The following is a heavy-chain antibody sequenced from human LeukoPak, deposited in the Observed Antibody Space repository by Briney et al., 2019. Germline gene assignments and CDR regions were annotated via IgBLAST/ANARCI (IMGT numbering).Heavy chain of an antibody. CDR3: ARGPLDTAMVWGIDY. CDR1: GYTFTNYG. J-gene: IGHJ4*02. V-gene: IGHV1-18*01. CDR2: ISTYNGNT. Sequence: ASVKVSCKASGYTFTNYGISWVRQAPGQGLEWMGWISTYNGNTNYVQKLQGRVTMTTDTSTSTAYMELRSLRSDDTAVYYCARGPLDTAMVWGIDYWGQGTLVTVSS. D-gene: IGHD5-18*01.